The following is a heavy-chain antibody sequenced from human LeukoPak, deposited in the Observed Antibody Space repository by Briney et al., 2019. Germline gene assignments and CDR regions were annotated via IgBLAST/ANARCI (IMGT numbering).Heavy chain of an antibody. CDR3: ARESGHCSSTSCYSPSYYYYMDV. Sequence: SETLSLTCTVSGGSISSSSYYWGWIRQPPGKGLEWIGRIYYSGSTYYNPSLKSRVTISVDTSKNQFSLKLSSVTAADTAVYYCARESGHCSSTSCYSPSYYYYMDVWGKGTTVTVSS. CDR2: IYYSGST. V-gene: IGHV4-39*07. J-gene: IGHJ6*03. D-gene: IGHD2-2*02. CDR1: GGSISSSSYY.